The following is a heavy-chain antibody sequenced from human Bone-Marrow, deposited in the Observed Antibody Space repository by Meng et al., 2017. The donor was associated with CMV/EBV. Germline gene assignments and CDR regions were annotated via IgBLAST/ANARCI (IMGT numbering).Heavy chain of an antibody. Sequence: SETLSLTCAIYSGSFSGYYWSWIRQPPGKGLEWIGEINRSGNTNYNPSLKSRVTMSVDTSKNQFSLKLSSVTAADTAVYYGARGHLYHLLYGNWFDPWGQGTLVTVSS. V-gene: IGHV4-34*01. CDR2: INRSGNT. CDR3: ARGHLYHLLYGNWFDP. J-gene: IGHJ5*02. CDR1: SGSFSGYY. D-gene: IGHD1-26*01.